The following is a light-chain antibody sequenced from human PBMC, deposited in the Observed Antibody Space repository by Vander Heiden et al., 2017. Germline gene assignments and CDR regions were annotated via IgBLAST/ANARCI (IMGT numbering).Light chain of an antibody. J-gene: IGLJ1*01. CDR2: KDN. CDR3: QSADSSGTYV. V-gene: IGLV3-25*03. CDR1: ALPKKN. Sequence: SYELPQPPSVSVSPGQTARITCSGDALPKKNAYWYQQKPGQAPVLVIYKDNERPSGMPERFSGSSAGTTVTLTISGVQAEDEADYYCQSADSSGTYVFGAGTTVTVL.